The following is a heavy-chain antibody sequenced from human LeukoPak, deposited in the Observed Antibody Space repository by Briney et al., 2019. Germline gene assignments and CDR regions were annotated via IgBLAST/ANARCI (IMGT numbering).Heavy chain of an antibody. D-gene: IGHD4/OR15-4a*01. CDR3: AKERDYGPADY. CDR2: LSGSGSST. CDR1: GFIFNKHA. Sequence: GGSLRLSCAASGFIFNKHAMSWVRQAPGKGLEWASGLSGSGSSTDYADSVKGRFTVSRDNSKNTLFLQMNSLRAEDTAIYYCAKERDYGPADYWGQGTLVTVSS. J-gene: IGHJ4*02. V-gene: IGHV3-23*01.